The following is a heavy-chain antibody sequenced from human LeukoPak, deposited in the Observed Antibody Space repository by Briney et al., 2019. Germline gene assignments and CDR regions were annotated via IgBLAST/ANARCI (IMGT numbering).Heavy chain of an antibody. J-gene: IGHJ4*02. CDR3: ARDFGWWELAGVFVN. D-gene: IGHD1-26*01. CDR1: GFTFSSYA. CDR2: ISGSGGST. V-gene: IGHV3-23*01. Sequence: GGSLRLSCAASGFTFSSYAMSWVRQAPGKGLEWVSAISGSGGSTYYADSVKGRFTISRDNSKNTLYLQMNSLRAEDTAVYYCARDFGWWELAGVFVNWGQGTLVTVSS.